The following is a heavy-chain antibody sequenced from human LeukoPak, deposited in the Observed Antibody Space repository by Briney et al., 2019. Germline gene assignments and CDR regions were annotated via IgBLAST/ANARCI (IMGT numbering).Heavy chain of an antibody. CDR3: TGVSRSSWYDY. CDR2: IKSKTDGGTP. D-gene: IGHD6-13*01. CDR1: GFTFSNAW. J-gene: IGHJ4*02. Sequence: PGGSLRLSCAASGFTFSNAWMSWVRQAPGKGLERVGRIKSKTDGGTPDYAAPVKGRFTISRDDSKNTLYLQMNSLKTEDTAVYYCTGVSRSSWYDYWGQGTLVTVSS. V-gene: IGHV3-15*01.